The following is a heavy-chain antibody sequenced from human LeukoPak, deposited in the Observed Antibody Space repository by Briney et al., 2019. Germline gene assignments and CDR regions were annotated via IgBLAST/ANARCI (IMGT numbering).Heavy chain of an antibody. V-gene: IGHV3-48*03. CDR3: ATPYYYYYYYMDV. CDR2: ISSSGSTI. J-gene: IGHJ6*03. CDR1: GFTFSSYE. Sequence: SGGSVSLSCAASGFTFSSYEMNWVRQAPGKGLEWVSYISSSGSTIYYADSVKGRFTISRDNAKNSLYLQMNSLRAEDTAVYYCATPYYYYYYYMDVWGKGPTVTVSS.